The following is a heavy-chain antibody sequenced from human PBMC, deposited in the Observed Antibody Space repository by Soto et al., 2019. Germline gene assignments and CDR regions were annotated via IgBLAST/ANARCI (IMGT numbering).Heavy chain of an antibody. CDR1: GDSVSSNSAA. J-gene: IGHJ6*02. CDR3: AREYYDFWSGYYPGGMDV. CDR2: TYYRSKWYN. Sequence: SQTLSLTCAISGDSVSSNSAAWNWIRQSPSRGLEWLGRTYYRSKWYNDYAVSVKSRITINPDTSKNQFSLQLNSVTPEDTAVYYCAREYYDFWSGYYPGGMDVWGQGTTVTVSS. V-gene: IGHV6-1*01. D-gene: IGHD3-3*01.